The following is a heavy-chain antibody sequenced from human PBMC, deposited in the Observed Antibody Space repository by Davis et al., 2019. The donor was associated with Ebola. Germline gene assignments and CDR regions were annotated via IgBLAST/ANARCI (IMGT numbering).Heavy chain of an antibody. Sequence: GESLKISCVVSGFDISINYMNWVRQAPGKGLEWVSIIYSGGTTYYADSVKGRFTISRHNSKNTVYLQMNNLRAEDTAVYYCASVYCTSGTCYVDYWGQGTLVTVSS. CDR1: GFDISINY. CDR3: ASVYCTSGTCYVDY. D-gene: IGHD2-8*01. CDR2: IYSGGTT. J-gene: IGHJ4*02. V-gene: IGHV3-53*04.